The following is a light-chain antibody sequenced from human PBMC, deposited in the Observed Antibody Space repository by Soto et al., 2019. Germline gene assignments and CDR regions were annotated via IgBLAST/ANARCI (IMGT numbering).Light chain of an antibody. CDR1: QGISSY. Sequence: AIRMTQSPSSFSASTGGRVTITCRASQGISSYLAWYQQKPGKAPKLLIYAASTLQSGVPSRFSGSGSGTDFTLTISCLQSEDFATYYCQQYYSYPLITFGQGTRLEIK. J-gene: IGKJ5*01. CDR3: QQYYSYPLIT. CDR2: AAS. V-gene: IGKV1-8*01.